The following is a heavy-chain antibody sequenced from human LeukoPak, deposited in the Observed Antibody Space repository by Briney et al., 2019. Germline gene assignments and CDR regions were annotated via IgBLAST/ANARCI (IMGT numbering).Heavy chain of an antibody. CDR3: ARDPTYYYGSGSYYKNYYYMDV. J-gene: IGHJ6*03. Sequence: GASVKDSCKASGGTFSSYAISWVRQAPGQGLEWMGRIIPILGIANYAQKFQGRVTITADKSTSTAYMELSSLRSDDTAVYYCARDPTYYYGSGSYYKNYYYMDVWGKGTTVTVSS. V-gene: IGHV1-69*04. CDR1: GGTFSSYA. CDR2: IIPILGIA. D-gene: IGHD3-10*01.